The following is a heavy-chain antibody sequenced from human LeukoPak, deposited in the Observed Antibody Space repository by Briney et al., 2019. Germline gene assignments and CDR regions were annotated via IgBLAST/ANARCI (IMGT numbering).Heavy chain of an antibody. J-gene: IGHJ4*02. CDR3: ARDEHVLRYFDWLSASYFDY. CDR2: IIPIFGTA. D-gene: IGHD3-9*01. Sequence: ASVKVSCKASGGTLSSYAISWVRQAPGQGLEWMGGIIPIFGTANYAQKFQGRVTITADESTSTAYMELSSLRSEDTAVYYCARDEHVLRYFDWLSASYFDYWGQGTLVTVSS. CDR1: GGTLSSYA. V-gene: IGHV1-69*13.